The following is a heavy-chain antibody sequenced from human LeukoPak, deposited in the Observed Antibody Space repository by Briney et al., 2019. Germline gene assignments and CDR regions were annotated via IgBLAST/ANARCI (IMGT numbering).Heavy chain of an antibody. J-gene: IGHJ6*03. CDR3: ARAGEDGYNPYYYYYYMDV. Sequence: PSETLSLTCAVYGGSFSGYYWSWIRQPPGKGLEWIGEINHSGSTYYNPSLKSRVTISVDTSKNQFSLKLSSVTAADTAVYYCARAGEDGYNPYYYYYYMDVWGKGTTVTVSS. CDR1: GGSFSGYY. CDR2: INHSGST. V-gene: IGHV4-34*01. D-gene: IGHD5-24*01.